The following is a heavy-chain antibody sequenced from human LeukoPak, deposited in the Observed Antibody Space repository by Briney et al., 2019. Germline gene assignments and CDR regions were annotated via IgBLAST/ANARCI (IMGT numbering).Heavy chain of an antibody. D-gene: IGHD2-21*02. Sequence: SETLSLTCTVSGVSISSYSWSWIRQPAEKGLEWIGRIYTSGNSNYNPSLKSRVTMSIDTSKKQFSLRMSSVADADTAVYYCVSSSVMETASGFDHWGQGFLVTVSS. CDR3: VSSSVMETASGFDH. J-gene: IGHJ4*02. CDR2: IYTSGNS. CDR1: GVSISSYS. V-gene: IGHV4-4*07.